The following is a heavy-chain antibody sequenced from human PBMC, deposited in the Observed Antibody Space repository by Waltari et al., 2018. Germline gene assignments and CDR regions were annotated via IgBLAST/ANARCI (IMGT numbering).Heavy chain of an antibody. CDR3: ATQSAAGFDY. CDR1: GFTFSSYA. V-gene: IGHV3-23*01. J-gene: IGHJ4*02. Sequence: EVQLLESGGGLVQPGGSLRLSCAASGFTFSSYAMSWVRQAPGKGLEWVSAISGSGGSTYYAASVEGRLNISREKSKNTLYLQMNSQRAEDTAVYYCATQSAAGFDYWGQGTLVTVSS. CDR2: ISGSGGST.